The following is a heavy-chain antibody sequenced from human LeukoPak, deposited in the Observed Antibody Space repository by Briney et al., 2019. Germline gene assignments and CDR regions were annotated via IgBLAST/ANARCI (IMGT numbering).Heavy chain of an antibody. CDR1: GFTFSSYA. Sequence: VQPGGSLRLXCAASGFTFSSYAMSWLRQAPGKGLEWVSAISGGGGSTYYADSVKGRFTISRDNSKNTLYLQMNSLRAEDTAVYYCAKDRGSYFDYWGQGTLVTVSS. D-gene: IGHD1-26*01. CDR2: ISGGGGST. V-gene: IGHV3-23*01. CDR3: AKDRGSYFDY. J-gene: IGHJ4*02.